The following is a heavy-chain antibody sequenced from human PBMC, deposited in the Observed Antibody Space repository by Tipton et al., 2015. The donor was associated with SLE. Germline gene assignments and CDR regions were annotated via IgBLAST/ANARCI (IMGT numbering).Heavy chain of an antibody. Sequence: TLSLTCTVSGGSISSGSYYWSWIRQPAGKGLEWIGHIYTSGSTHYNPPLKSRVTISVDTSKNQFSLKLSSVTAADTAVYYCAREWWELDYYYYYGMDAWGQGTTVTVSS. D-gene: IGHD1-26*01. J-gene: IGHJ6*02. CDR2: IYTSGST. V-gene: IGHV4-61*09. CDR3: AREWWELDYYYYYGMDA. CDR1: GGSISSGSYY.